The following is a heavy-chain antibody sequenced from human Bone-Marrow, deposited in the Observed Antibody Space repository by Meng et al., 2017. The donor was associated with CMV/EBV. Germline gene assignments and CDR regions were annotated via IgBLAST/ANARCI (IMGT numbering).Heavy chain of an antibody. CDR3: ARGRRKSEYQLLNSRSRKWFDP. J-gene: IGHJ5*02. D-gene: IGHD2-2*01. CDR1: GGFFSGYY. Sequence: SETLSLTCAVYGGFFSGYYWSWIRQPPGKGLEWIGETNHSGSTNYNPSLKSRVTISVDTSKNQFSLKLSSVTAADTAVYYCARGRRKSEYQLLNSRSRKWFDPWGQGTLVTVSS. V-gene: IGHV4-34*01. CDR2: TNHSGST.